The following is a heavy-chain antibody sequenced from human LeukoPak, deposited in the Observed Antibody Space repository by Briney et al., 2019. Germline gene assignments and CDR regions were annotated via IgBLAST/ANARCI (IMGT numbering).Heavy chain of an antibody. J-gene: IGHJ4*02. V-gene: IGHV4-59*01. CDR1: GFTFSNYW. D-gene: IGHD5/OR15-5a*01. CDR3: ARGIYRRFDY. Sequence: GSLRLSCAASGFTFSNYWMSWIRQPPGKGLEWIGYIYYSGSTNYNPSLKSRVTISGDTSKNQFSLKLNSVTAADTAVYYCARGIYRRFDYWGQGTLVTVSS. CDR2: IYYSGST.